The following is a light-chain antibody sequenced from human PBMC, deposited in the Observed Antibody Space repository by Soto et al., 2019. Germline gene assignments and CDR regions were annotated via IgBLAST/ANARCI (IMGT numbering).Light chain of an antibody. CDR1: QSVSSRQ. Sequence: ELVLTQSPGPLSFSPGERATLSCGPRQSVSSRQLAWYQQKPGQSPRLLIYGISSRANGIPDRFSGSGSGTDFTLTISRLEPEDYAVYYCQQYDVSPPITFGQGTRLEIK. J-gene: IGKJ5*01. CDR3: QQYDVSPPIT. CDR2: GIS. V-gene: IGKV3-20*01.